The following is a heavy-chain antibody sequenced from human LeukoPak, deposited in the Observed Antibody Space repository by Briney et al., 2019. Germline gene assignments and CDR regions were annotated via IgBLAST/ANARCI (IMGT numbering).Heavy chain of an antibody. Sequence: AGGSLRLSCAASGFTFSNSMNWVRQAPGEGLEWVSAISGSGGSTYYADSVKGRFTISRDNSKNTLYLQMNSLRAEDTAVYYCAKEKSGSSSPFDYWGQGTLVTVSS. CDR1: GFTFSNS. CDR3: AKEKSGSSSPFDY. CDR2: ISGSGGST. J-gene: IGHJ4*02. V-gene: IGHV3-23*01. D-gene: IGHD6-6*01.